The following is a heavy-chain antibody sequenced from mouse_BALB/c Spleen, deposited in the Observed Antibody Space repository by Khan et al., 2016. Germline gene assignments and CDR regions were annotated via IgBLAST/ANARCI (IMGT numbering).Heavy chain of an antibody. D-gene: IGHD1-1*01. V-gene: IGHV1S41*01. CDR3: AREGTVPLMDY. Sequence: DLVKPGASVKLSCKASGYTFTSYWINWIKQRPGQGLEWIGRIAPGSSSTYYNEMFKGKAKLTVDTSSSTAYIQLSSLSSEDSAVYYGAREGTVPLMDYWGQGTSVTVSS. CDR2: IAPGSSST. J-gene: IGHJ4*01. CDR1: GYTFTSYW.